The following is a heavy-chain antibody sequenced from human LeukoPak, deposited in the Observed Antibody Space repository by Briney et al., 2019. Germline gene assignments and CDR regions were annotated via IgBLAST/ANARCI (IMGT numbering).Heavy chain of an antibody. CDR3: ARGAARMVEMGTIISFEY. CDR2: ISSSSSYI. J-gene: IGHJ4*02. V-gene: IGHV3-21*01. Sequence: PGGSLRLSCAASGFTFSHYNMNWVRQAPGKGLEWVSSISSSSSYIYYADSLKGRFTISRDNAKNSLYLQMNSLRAEDTAVYYCARGAARMVEMGTIISFEYWGQGTLVTVSS. D-gene: IGHD5-24*01. CDR1: GFTFSHYN.